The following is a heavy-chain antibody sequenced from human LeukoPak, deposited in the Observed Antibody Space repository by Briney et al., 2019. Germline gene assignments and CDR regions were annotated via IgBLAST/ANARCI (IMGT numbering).Heavy chain of an antibody. J-gene: IGHJ6*04. V-gene: IGHV3-7*02. CDR1: GFTFSNYR. Sequence: PGGSLRLAWVASGFTFSNYRMSWVRQAPGKGLVWVANIIQDGSAKNYVDSVKGRFTISRDNAKNSLYLQMDSLRAEDPAVYYWAKPPGVGGGWGGEFYTYYYGRYVGGKGTTFTVSS. CDR3: AKPPGVGGGWGGEFYTYYYGRYV. CDR2: IIQDGSAK. D-gene: IGHD3-10*01.